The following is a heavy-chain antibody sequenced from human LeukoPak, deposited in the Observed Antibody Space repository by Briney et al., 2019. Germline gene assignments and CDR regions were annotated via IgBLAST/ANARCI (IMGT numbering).Heavy chain of an antibody. CDR3: ARLRAYYYDSSGYYNFDF. Sequence: SETLSLTCTVSGGSISSYYWNWIRQPPGEGLECIGRISYSGRTYYNPSLQSRVTISVDTSKNQFSLRLSSVTAADTAVYYCARLRAYYYDSSGYYNFDFWGQGTLVTVSS. CDR1: GGSISSYY. V-gene: IGHV4-59*05. D-gene: IGHD3-22*01. J-gene: IGHJ4*02. CDR2: ISYSGRT.